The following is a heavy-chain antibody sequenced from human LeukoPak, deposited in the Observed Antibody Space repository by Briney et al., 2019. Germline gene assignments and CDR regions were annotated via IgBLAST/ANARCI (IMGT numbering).Heavy chain of an antibody. CDR3: ARAELRYFDWSTKTWVCWFDP. J-gene: IGHJ5*02. V-gene: IGHV1-18*04. CDR2: ISAYNGNT. Sequence: ASVKVSCKASGYTFTSYYMHWVRQAAGQGREWMGWISAYNGNTNYAQKLQGRVTMTTDTSTSTAYMELRSLRSDDTAVYYCARAELRYFDWSTKTWVCWFDPWGQGTLVTVSS. CDR1: GYTFTSYY. D-gene: IGHD3-9*01.